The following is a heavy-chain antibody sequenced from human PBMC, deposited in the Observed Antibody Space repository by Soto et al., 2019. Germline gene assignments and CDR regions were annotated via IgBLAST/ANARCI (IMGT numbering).Heavy chain of an antibody. Sequence: SETLSLTCTVSGASISSSSYYWAWIRQPPGKGLEWIGRIYYSGRTSYSPSLKSRVTISVDTSKNQFSLKLNSVTAADTAVYYCARHVEMATLGPYNFDYWGQG. J-gene: IGHJ4*02. CDR3: ARHVEMATLGPYNFDY. CDR1: GASISSSSYY. D-gene: IGHD3-16*01. CDR2: IYYSGRT. V-gene: IGHV4-39*01.